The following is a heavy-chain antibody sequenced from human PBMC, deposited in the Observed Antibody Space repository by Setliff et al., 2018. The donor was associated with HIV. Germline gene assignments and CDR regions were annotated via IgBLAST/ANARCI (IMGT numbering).Heavy chain of an antibody. D-gene: IGHD3-10*01. CDR1: GTSFNIYA. J-gene: IGHJ4*02. CDR3: ARYYYARRDGYNSYFDY. CDR2: IIPMFGTT. Sequence: VKVSCKASGTSFNIYAISWVRQAPGQGLEWMGGIIPMFGTTDYAQKFQGRITITTDESTTTAYTELSSLRSEDTAVYYCARYYYARRDGYNSYFDYWGQGTLVTVSS. V-gene: IGHV1-69*13.